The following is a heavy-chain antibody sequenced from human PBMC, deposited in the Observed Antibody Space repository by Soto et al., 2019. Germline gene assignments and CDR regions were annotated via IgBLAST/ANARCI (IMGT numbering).Heavy chain of an antibody. CDR2: IWYDGSNK. Sequence: QVQLVESGGGVVQPGRSLRLSCAASGFTFSSYGMHWVRQAPGKGLEWVAVIWYDGSNKYYADSVKGRFTIPRDNSKNTLYLQMSSLSAEDTAVYYCARERGVVVAATRYFDYWGQGTLVTVSS. CDR1: GFTFSSYG. J-gene: IGHJ4*02. CDR3: ARERGVVVAATRYFDY. D-gene: IGHD2-15*01. V-gene: IGHV3-33*01.